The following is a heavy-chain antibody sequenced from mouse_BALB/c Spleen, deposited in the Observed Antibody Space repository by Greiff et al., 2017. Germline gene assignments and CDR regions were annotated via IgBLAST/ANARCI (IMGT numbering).Heavy chain of an antibody. CDR2: ILPGSGST. V-gene: IGHV1-9*01. D-gene: IGHD2-3*01. CDR3: AKADGYYYAMDY. CDR1: GYTFSSYW. Sequence: QVQLQQSGAELMKPGASVKISCKATGYTFSSYWIEWVKQRPGHGLEWIGEILPGSGSTNYNEKFKGKATFTADTSSNTAYMQLGSLTSEDSAVYYCAKADGYYYAMDYWGQGTSVTVSS. J-gene: IGHJ4*01.